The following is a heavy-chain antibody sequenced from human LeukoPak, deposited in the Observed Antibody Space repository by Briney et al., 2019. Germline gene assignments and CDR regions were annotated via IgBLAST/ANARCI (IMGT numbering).Heavy chain of an antibody. V-gene: IGHV4-34*01. CDR3: ARGTKEYYDFWSGTYYFDY. D-gene: IGHD3-3*01. Sequence: SETLSLTCAVYGGSFSGYYWSWIRQPPGKGLEWIGEINHSGSTNYNPSLKSRVTISVDTSKNQFSLKLSSVTAADTAVYYCARGTKEYYDFWSGTYYFDYWGQGTLVTVSS. CDR2: INHSGST. J-gene: IGHJ4*02. CDR1: GGSFSGYY.